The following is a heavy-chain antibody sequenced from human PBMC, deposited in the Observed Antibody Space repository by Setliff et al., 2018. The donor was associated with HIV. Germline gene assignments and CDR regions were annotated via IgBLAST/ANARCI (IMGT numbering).Heavy chain of an antibody. V-gene: IGHV3-21*05. Sequence: GGSLRLSCAASGFTLSSYNMNWVRQAPGKGLEWVSYISDNREIYADSVKGRFTISRDNARNSLYLQMDSLRAEDTAVYYCVRDRPAADYWGQGTLVTVSS. CDR2: ISDNREI. J-gene: IGHJ4*02. CDR3: VRDRPAADY. CDR1: GFTLSSYN. D-gene: IGHD6-13*01.